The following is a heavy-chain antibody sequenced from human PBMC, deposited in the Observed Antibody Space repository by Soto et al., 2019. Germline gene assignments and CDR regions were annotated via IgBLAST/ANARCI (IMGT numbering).Heavy chain of an antibody. Sequence: SETLSLTCTVSGGSISSYYWSWIRQPPGKGLEWIGYIYYSGSTNYNPSLKSRVTISVDTSKNQFSLKLSSVTAADTAVYYCARDRYYDSRGYRAFDYWGQGTLVTVS. CDR2: IYYSGST. D-gene: IGHD3-22*01. V-gene: IGHV4-59*01. J-gene: IGHJ4*02. CDR1: GGSISSYY. CDR3: ARDRYYDSRGYRAFDY.